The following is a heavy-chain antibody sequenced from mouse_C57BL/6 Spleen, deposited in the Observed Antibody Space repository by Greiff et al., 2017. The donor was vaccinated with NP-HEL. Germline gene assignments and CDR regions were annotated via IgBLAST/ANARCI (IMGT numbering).Heavy chain of an antibody. Sequence: VQLQQSGAELVRPGTSVKLSCKASGYTFTSYWMHWVKQRPGQGLEWIGVIDPSDSYTNYNQKFKGKATLTVDTSSSTAYMQLSSLTSEDSAVYYCARRYPLPYYYAMDYWGQGTSVTVSS. V-gene: IGHV1-59*01. CDR1: GYTFTSYW. CDR3: ARRYPLPYYYAMDY. J-gene: IGHJ4*01. D-gene: IGHD2-12*01. CDR2: IDPSDSYT.